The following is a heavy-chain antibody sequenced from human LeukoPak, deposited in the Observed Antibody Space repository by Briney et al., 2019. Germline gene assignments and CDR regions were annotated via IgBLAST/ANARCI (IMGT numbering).Heavy chain of an antibody. CDR1: GGSISSGNYY. CDR2: IYTSGST. CDR3: ARDPRWVIDAFDI. V-gene: IGHV4-61*02. J-gene: IGHJ3*02. D-gene: IGHD2-21*01. Sequence: PSQTLSLTCTVSGGSISSGNYYWGWIRQPAGKGLEWIGRIYTSGSTNYNPSLKSRVTISVDTSKNQFSLKLNSVTAADTAVYYCARDPRWVIDAFDIWGQGTMVTVSS.